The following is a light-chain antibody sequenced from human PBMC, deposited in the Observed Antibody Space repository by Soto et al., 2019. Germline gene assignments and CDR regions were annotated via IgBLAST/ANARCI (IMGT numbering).Light chain of an antibody. CDR1: QSVSSN. V-gene: IGKV3-15*01. Sequence: EIVMTQSPATLSVSPGERATLSCRASQSVSSNLAWYQQKPGQAPRLLIYGASTRSTGIPARLSGSRSRTELTPTISSQHPEHFAVYYCQHHKNWTRPLGEGTKGEIK. J-gene: IGKJ1*01. CDR2: GAS. CDR3: QHHKNWTRP.